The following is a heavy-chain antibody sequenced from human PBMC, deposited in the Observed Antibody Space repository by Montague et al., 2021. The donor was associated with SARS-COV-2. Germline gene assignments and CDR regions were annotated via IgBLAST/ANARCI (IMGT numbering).Heavy chain of an antibody. Sequence: PALVKPTQTLTLTCTFSGFSLSTSGMCVSWIRQPPGKALEWLALIDWDDDKYYSTSLKTRLTTSKDTSKNQVVLTMTNMDPVDTATYYCARVTTVVTLGYYYYYGMDVWGQGTTVTVSS. CDR1: GFSLSTSGMC. J-gene: IGHJ6*02. CDR2: IDWDDDK. D-gene: IGHD4-23*01. CDR3: ARVTTVVTLGYYYYYGMDV. V-gene: IGHV2-70*01.